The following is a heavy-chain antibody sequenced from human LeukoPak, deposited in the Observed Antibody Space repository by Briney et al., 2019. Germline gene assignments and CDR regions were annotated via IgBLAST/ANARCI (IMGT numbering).Heavy chain of an antibody. V-gene: IGHV4-59*11. CDR1: GGSIRSHY. CDR3: ARDARYYDSSGYYVFDI. CDR2: LYNNGRT. Sequence: PSETLSLTCTVSGGSIRSHYWGWIRQPPGKGLEWIGYLYNNGRTNYNPSLKSRVIISVDTSKNQFSLELTSVTAADTAVYYCARDARYYDSSGYYVFDIWGQGTEVTVSS. J-gene: IGHJ3*02. D-gene: IGHD3-22*01.